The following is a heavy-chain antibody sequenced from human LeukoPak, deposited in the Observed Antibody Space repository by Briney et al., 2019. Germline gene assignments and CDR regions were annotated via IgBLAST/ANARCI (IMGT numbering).Heavy chain of an antibody. V-gene: IGHV4-61*10. CDR3: ARDLSSGSST. D-gene: IGHD6-19*01. J-gene: IGHJ5*02. CDR2: IYYSGST. CDR1: GGSISSVNYY. Sequence: SETLSLTCTVSGGSISSVNYYWSWIRQPAGKGLEWIGYIYYSGSTNYNPSLKSRVTISVDASKNQFSLKLSSVTAADTAVYYCARDLSSGSSTWGQGTLVTVSS.